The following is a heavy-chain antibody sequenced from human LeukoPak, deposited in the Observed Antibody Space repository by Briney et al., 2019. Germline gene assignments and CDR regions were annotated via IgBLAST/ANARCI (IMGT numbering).Heavy chain of an antibody. Sequence: ASVKVSCKASGYTFTSYGISWVRQAPGQGLEWMGWISAYNGNTNYAQKPQGRVTMTTDTSTSTAYMELRSLRSDDTAVYYCARTYYDFWSGYSDAFDIWGQGTMVTVSS. CDR2: ISAYNGNT. CDR3: ARTYYDFWSGYSDAFDI. V-gene: IGHV1-18*01. CDR1: GYTFTSYG. D-gene: IGHD3-3*01. J-gene: IGHJ3*02.